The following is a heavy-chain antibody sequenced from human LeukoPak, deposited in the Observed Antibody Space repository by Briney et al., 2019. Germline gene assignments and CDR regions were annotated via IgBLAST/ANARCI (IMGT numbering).Heavy chain of an antibody. D-gene: IGHD1-26*01. Sequence: GGSLRLSCAASGFTFSSYEMNWVRQAPGKGPEWVSYISSSGSTIYYADSVKGRFTISRDNAKNSLYLQMNSLRAEDTAVYYCARLGAPRYYYYMDVWGKGTTVTISS. CDR1: GFTFSSYE. CDR2: ISSSGSTI. CDR3: ARLGAPRYYYYMDV. V-gene: IGHV3-48*03. J-gene: IGHJ6*03.